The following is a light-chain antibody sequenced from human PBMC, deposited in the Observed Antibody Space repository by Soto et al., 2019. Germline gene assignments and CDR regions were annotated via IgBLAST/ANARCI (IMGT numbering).Light chain of an antibody. CDR2: AAS. CDR3: QKHNGAPFT. V-gene: IGKV1-27*01. J-gene: IGKJ3*01. CDR1: QGISTY. Sequence: DIQMTQSPSSLSASIGDRVTITCRASQGISTYLAWYQQKPGKVPKLLIYAASTLQSGVPSRFSGSGSGTDFTLTINNRQPEDVATFYCQKHNGAPFTFGPGTKVDIK.